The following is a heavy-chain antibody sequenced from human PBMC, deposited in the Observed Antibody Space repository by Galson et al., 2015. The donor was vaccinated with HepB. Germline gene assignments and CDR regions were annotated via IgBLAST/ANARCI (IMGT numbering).Heavy chain of an antibody. CDR1: GYTFTGYY. Sequence: SVKVSCKASGYTFTGYYMHWVRQAPGQGLEWMGWINPNSGGTNYAQKFQGRVTMTRDTSISTAYMELSRLRSDDTAVYYCARGRGLGYCTNGVCLIPDYWGQGTLVTVSS. CDR2: INPNSGGT. V-gene: IGHV1-2*02. D-gene: IGHD2-8*01. CDR3: ARGRGLGYCTNGVCLIPDY. J-gene: IGHJ4*02.